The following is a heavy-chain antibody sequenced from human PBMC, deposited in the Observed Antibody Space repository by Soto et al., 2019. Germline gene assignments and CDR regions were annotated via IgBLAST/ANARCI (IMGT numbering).Heavy chain of an antibody. V-gene: IGHV1-18*04. D-gene: IGHD5-12*01. Sequence: ASVKVSCKASGYAFTSYDINWVRQGTGQGIEWMGWIRAYNGNTKYAQKIQDRFTMTTDTSTSTAYMELRSLRSDDTAVYYCARGDIVPFDYWGQGTLVTVSS. J-gene: IGHJ4*02. CDR3: ARGDIVPFDY. CDR2: IRAYNGNT. CDR1: GYAFTSYD.